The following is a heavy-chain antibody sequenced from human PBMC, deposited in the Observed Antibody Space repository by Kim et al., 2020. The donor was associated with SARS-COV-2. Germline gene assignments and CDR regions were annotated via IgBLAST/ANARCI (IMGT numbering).Heavy chain of an antibody. J-gene: IGHJ4*02. CDR1: GDSISNNAYY. CDR3: ARRTLSRIIEF. Sequence: SETLSLTCTVSGDSISNNAYYWGWIRQSPGKGLDWIGNVYFRGSSYSNPSLKSRVAMSADTSANQFSLNLISVTAADTGVYYCARRTLSRIIEFWGQGILVTVSS. CDR2: VYFRGSS. V-gene: IGHV4-39*01.